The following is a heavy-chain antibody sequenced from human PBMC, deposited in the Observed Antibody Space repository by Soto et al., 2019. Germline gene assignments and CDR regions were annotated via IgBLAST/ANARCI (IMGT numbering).Heavy chain of an antibody. V-gene: IGHV3-21*01. J-gene: IGHJ6*02. CDR2: ISSSSSYI. Sequence: EVQLVESGGGLVKPGGSLRLSCAASGFTFSSYSMNWVRQAPGKGLEWVSSISSSSSYIYYADSVKGRFTISRDNAKNSLYLQMNSLRAEDTAVYYCARTQRQQLVDGMDVWGQGTTVTVSS. CDR1: GFTFSSYS. CDR3: ARTQRQQLVDGMDV. D-gene: IGHD6-13*01.